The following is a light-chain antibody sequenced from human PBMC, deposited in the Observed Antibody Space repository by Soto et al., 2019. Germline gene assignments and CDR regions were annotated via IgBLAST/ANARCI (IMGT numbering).Light chain of an antibody. J-gene: IGKJ1*01. CDR1: QNINKW. CDR2: KAS. Sequence: DIQMTQSPSTLSASVGDRVTINCRASQNINKWLAWYQQKSGKAPKVLLYKASSLESGVPSRFSGSGSGTEFTLTISSLQTEDFATDYCQQYGAKSPWTFGQGTKVEIK. CDR3: QQYGAKSPWT. V-gene: IGKV1-5*03.